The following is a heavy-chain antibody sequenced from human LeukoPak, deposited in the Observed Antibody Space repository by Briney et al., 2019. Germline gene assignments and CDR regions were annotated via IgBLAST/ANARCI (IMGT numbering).Heavy chain of an antibody. CDR3: ARGMGRIAAAGTFDY. J-gene: IGHJ4*02. CDR2: MSSGGSTI. Sequence: PGGSLRVSCAASGFTFTSYAMNWVRQAPGKGLEWVSYMSSGGSTIYYADSVKGRFTISRDNAKNSLYLQMNSLRAEDTAVYYCARGMGRIAAAGTFDYWGQGTLVTVSP. CDR1: GFTFTSYA. D-gene: IGHD6-13*01. V-gene: IGHV3-48*03.